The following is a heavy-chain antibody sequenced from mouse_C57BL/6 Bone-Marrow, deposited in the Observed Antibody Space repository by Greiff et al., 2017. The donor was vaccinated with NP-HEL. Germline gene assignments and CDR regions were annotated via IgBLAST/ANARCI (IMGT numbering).Heavy chain of an antibody. J-gene: IGHJ3*01. Sequence: VQLKESVAELVRPGASVKLSCTASGFNIKNTYMHWVKQRPEQGLEWIGRIDPANGNTKYAPKFQGKATITADTSSNTAYLQLSSLTSEDTAIYYCARWSTTVVAPFAYWGQGTLVTVSA. CDR1: GFNIKNTY. CDR3: ARWSTTVVAPFAY. V-gene: IGHV14-3*01. CDR2: IDPANGNT. D-gene: IGHD1-1*01.